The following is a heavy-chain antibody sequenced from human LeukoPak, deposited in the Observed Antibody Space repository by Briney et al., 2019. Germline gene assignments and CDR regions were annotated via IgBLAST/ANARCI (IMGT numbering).Heavy chain of an antibody. D-gene: IGHD2-2*01. Sequence: SSETLSLTCAVYGGSFSGYYWSWIRQPPGKGLEWIGEINHSGSTNYNPSLKSRVTISVDTSKNQFSLHLSSVTAADTATYYCATPYCSSISCLDVFNMWGQGTRVTVSS. CDR2: INHSGST. J-gene: IGHJ3*02. V-gene: IGHV4-34*01. CDR1: GGSFSGYY. CDR3: ATPYCSSISCLDVFNM.